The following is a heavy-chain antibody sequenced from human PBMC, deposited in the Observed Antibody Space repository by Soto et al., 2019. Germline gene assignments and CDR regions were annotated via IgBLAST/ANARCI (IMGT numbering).Heavy chain of an antibody. D-gene: IGHD6-6*01. J-gene: IGHJ3*02. V-gene: IGHV1-2*02. Sequence: ASVMVSCKASGYTFTGYYMHWVRQAPGQGLEWMGWINPNSGGTNYAQKFQGRVTMTRDTSISTAYMELSRLRSDDTAVYYCARDSSSSSGAFDIWGQGTMVTVSS. CDR3: ARDSSSSSGAFDI. CDR1: GYTFTGYY. CDR2: INPNSGGT.